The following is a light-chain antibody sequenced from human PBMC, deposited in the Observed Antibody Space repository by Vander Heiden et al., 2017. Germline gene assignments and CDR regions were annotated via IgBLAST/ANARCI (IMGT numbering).Light chain of an antibody. Sequence: QFVLPQSLSAFSFLGSLFKLTCTLSSGRSSYAIACHQQQPEKCQRYLMNLNSDGSHSKGDGMPDRFSGSSSGAERYLTISSRQSEDEADYYCQTWGTGIRWVFGGGTKLTVL. J-gene: IGLJ3*02. CDR3: QTWGTGIRWV. CDR2: LNSDGSH. V-gene: IGLV4-69*01. CDR1: SGRSSYA.